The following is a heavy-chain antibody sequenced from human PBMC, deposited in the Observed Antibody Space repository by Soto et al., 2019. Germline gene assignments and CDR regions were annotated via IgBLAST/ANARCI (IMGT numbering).Heavy chain of an antibody. CDR3: ARRDSGYIHGPPHYYYGLDV. CDR2: IDYSGST. Sequence: QVQLQESGPGLVKPSQTLSLTCSVSGGSISSGGYYWCWVRQHPGKGLEWIGYIDYSGSTNYNPSLKIRISMSVDTSKNHFSLQLTSVTAADTAVYYCARRDSGYIHGPPHYYYGLDVWGQGTTVTVSS. V-gene: IGHV4-31*03. CDR1: GGSISSGGYY. D-gene: IGHD5-18*01. J-gene: IGHJ6*02.